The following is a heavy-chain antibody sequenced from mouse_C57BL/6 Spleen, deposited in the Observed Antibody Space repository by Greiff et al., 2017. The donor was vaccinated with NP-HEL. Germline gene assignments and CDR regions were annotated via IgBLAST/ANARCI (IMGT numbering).Heavy chain of an antibody. CDR2: IWSGGST. CDR1: GFSLTSYG. V-gene: IGHV2-2*01. Sequence: VQLQQSGPGLVQPSQSLSITCTVSGFSLTSYGVHWVRQSPGKGLEWLGVIWSGGSTDYNAAFISRLSISKDNSKSQVFFKMNSLQADDTAIYHCARNMAMDYWGQGTSVTVSS. CDR3: ARNMAMDY. J-gene: IGHJ4*01.